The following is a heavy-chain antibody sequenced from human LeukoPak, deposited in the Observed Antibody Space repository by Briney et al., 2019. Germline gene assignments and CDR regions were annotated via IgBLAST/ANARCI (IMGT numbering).Heavy chain of an antibody. V-gene: IGHV3-30-3*01. D-gene: IGHD6-13*01. Sequence: GGSLRLSCAASGFTFSSYAMHWVRQAPGKGLEWVAVISYDGSNKYYADSVKGRFTISRDNSKNTLYLQMNSLRAEDTAVYYCARDSSQQLVQGGFDYWGQGTLVTVSS. CDR3: ARDSSQQLVQGGFDY. J-gene: IGHJ4*02. CDR1: GFTFSSYA. CDR2: ISYDGSNK.